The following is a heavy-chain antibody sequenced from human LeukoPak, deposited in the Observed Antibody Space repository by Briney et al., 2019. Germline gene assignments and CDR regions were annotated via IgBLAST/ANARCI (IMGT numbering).Heavy chain of an antibody. V-gene: IGHV3-23*01. CDR3: AKVHMDDYGDYGNDY. CDR1: GFTLSTYG. CDR2: ISGSGVNT. D-gene: IGHD4-17*01. J-gene: IGHJ4*02. Sequence: GGSLRLSCAVSGFTLSTYGMTWRRQGPGKGLEWVSAISGSGVNTHYSDSVKGRFTISRDNSKNTLDLPIYSIRVEDTGVPVCAKVHMDDYGDYGNDYWGQGTLVTVSS.